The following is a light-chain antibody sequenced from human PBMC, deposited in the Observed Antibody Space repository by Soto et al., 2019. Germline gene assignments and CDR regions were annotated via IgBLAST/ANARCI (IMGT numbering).Light chain of an antibody. CDR2: GAS. Sequence: EVVLTQSPGTLSLSPGERATLSCRASQSVSNTYVAWYQHIPGQTPRLLIYGASNMATGIPDRFGGSGSGTDFTLTISRREPEDFAVYYCQQHDSSSWMFGQGIKVEIK. V-gene: IGKV3-20*01. CDR3: QQHDSSSWM. J-gene: IGKJ1*01. CDR1: QSVSNTY.